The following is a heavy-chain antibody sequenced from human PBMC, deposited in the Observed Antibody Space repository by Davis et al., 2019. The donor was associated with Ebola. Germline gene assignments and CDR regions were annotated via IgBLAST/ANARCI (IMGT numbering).Heavy chain of an antibody. CDR3: TTYYINTVTTRYYYYYGMDV. CDR1: GFTFSNAW. D-gene: IGHD4-17*01. Sequence: GGSLRLSCAASGFTFSNAWMSWVRQAPGKGLEWVGRIKSKTDGGTTDYAAPVKGRFTISRDDSKNTLYLQMNSLKTEDTAVYYCTTYYINTVTTRYYYYYGMDVWGQGTTVTVSS. V-gene: IGHV3-15*01. J-gene: IGHJ6*02. CDR2: IKSKTDGGTT.